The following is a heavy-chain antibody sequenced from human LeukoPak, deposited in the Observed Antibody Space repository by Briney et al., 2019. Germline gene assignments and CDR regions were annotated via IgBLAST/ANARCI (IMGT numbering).Heavy chain of an antibody. J-gene: IGHJ4*02. CDR2: IFAGGGEI. V-gene: IGHV3-23*01. CDR1: GFTFSTFA. Sequence: GGTLRLSCAASGFTFSTFAMIWVRQPPGKGLEWVSSIFAGGGEIHYADSVRGRFTISRDNSKSTLSLQMNSLRAEDTAIYYCATYRQVLLPFESWGQGTLVTVSS. CDR3: ATYRQVLLPFES. D-gene: IGHD2-8*02.